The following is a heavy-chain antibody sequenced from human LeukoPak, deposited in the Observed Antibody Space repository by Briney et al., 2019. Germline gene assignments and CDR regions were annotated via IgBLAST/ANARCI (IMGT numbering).Heavy chain of an antibody. CDR3: ARFGPDGGVYDY. CDR1: RYTFTDYY. D-gene: IGHD3-16*01. V-gene: IGHV1-2*02. J-gene: IGHJ4*02. Sequence: ASVKVSCKPYRYTFTDYYIHWVRPAPGQGLEWMGWIYPSTGGTNYAQKSQGRVTLTRDTSISTAYMELSRLRSDDTAVYYCARFGPDGGVYDYWGQGTLVTVSS. CDR2: IYPSTGGT.